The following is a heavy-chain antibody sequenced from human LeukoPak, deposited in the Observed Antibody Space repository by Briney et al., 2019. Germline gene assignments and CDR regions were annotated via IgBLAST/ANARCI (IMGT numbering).Heavy chain of an antibody. Sequence: GGSLRLSCAASGINFSSYTMHWVRQAPGKGLQHVAVISFDGTTKLYADAVRGRFTISRDNSKNTLYLQVDSLRTEDTAIYYCARDYSGGGLDYWGQGTLVTVPS. CDR1: GINFSSYT. CDR3: ARDYSGGGLDY. D-gene: IGHD3-10*01. J-gene: IGHJ4*02. CDR2: ISFDGTTK. V-gene: IGHV3-30*04.